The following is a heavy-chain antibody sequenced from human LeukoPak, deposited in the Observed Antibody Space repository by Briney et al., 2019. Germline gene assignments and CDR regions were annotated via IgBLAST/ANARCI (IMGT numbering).Heavy chain of an antibody. CDR2: IFYSGST. J-gene: IGHJ4*02. CDR3: ARVGNYYDSSGYSDY. D-gene: IGHD3-22*01. Sequence: SETLSLTCTVSGGSVSGNGYYWSWIRQPPGKGLESIGYIFYSGSTNYNPSLKSRVTISVDTSNNQFSLKLSSVTAADTAVYYCARVGNYYDSSGYSDYWGQGTLVTVSS. V-gene: IGHV4-61*08. CDR1: GGSVSGNGYY.